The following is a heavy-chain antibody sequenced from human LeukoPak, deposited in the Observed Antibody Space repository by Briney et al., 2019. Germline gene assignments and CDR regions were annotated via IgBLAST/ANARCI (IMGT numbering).Heavy chain of an antibody. V-gene: IGHV3-30-3*01. J-gene: IGHJ4*02. CDR2: ISYDGSNK. D-gene: IGHD4-23*01. CDR1: GFTFSSYA. Sequence: PGGSLRLSCAASGFTFSSYAMHWVRQAPGKGLEWVAVISYDGSNKYYADSVKGRFTISRDNSKNTLYLQMNSLRAEDTAVYYCAREEFGGNSPTGYFDYWGRGTLVTVSS. CDR3: AREEFGGNSPTGYFDY.